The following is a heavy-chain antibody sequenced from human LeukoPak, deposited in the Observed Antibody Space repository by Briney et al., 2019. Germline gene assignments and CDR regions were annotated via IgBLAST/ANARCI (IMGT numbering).Heavy chain of an antibody. V-gene: IGHV3-21*01. J-gene: IGHJ5*02. Sequence: PGGSLTLSCVASGFTFSSYSMNWVRQAPGKGLEWVSYINSSSSYIYYADSKKGRITTSSDNAKNSLYLPMNSLRAEDTAVYYCARDEKGFLEWLSSRGNWCDPWGQGTLGTVSS. D-gene: IGHD3-3*01. CDR3: ARDEKGFLEWLSSRGNWCDP. CDR1: GFTFSSYS. CDR2: INSSSSYI.